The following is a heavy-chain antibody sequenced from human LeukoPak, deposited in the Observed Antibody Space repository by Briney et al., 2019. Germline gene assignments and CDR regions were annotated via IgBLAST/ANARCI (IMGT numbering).Heavy chain of an antibody. D-gene: IGHD5-24*01. J-gene: IGHJ5*02. CDR3: AREDRDGYNDWFDP. CDR1: GFTFSSYE. CDR2: ISSSGSTI. V-gene: IGHV3-48*03. Sequence: GGSLRLSCAASGFTFSSYEMNWVRQAPGKGLEWVSYISSSGSTIYYADPVKGRFTISRDNAKNSLYLQMNSLRAEDTAVYYCAREDRDGYNDWFDPWGQGTLVTVSS.